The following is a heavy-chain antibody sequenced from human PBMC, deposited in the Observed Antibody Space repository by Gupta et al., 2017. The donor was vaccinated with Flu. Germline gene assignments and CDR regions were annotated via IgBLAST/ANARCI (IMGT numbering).Heavy chain of an antibody. V-gene: IGHV3-23*01. CDR1: GLTFRSYD. CDR2: ISTMTTNNSP. Sequence: EVQLLQSGGGLVQPGGSLRLSCAVSGLTFRSYDMSWVRQTPGKGLEWVSGISTMTTNNSPYYADSVKGRFTISRDDSNSTLYLQMDSLRAEDTAIYYCTKLSGAVGFSRDFWGQGSLVTVSS. D-gene: IGHD3-10*01. CDR3: TKLSGAVGFSRDF. J-gene: IGHJ4*02.